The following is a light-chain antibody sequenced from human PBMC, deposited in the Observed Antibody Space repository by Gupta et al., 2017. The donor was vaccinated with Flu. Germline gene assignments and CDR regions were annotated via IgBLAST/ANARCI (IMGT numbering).Light chain of an antibody. Sequence: DIVMTQSPDSLAVSLGERATINCKSSQSILYSSNNKNDLAWYRQKPGLPPQLLIYWASTRASGVPDRFSGSGSGTDFTLTISSLQAEDVAIYYCQQYYSTPPTFGQGTKVEIK. CDR2: WAS. CDR3: QQYYSTPPT. CDR1: QSILYSSNNKND. V-gene: IGKV4-1*01. J-gene: IGKJ1*01.